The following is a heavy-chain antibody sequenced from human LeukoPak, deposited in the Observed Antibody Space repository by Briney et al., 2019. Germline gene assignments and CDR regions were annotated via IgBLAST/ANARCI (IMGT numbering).Heavy chain of an antibody. CDR1: GFTFSRYS. CDR2: ISRSSSYI. Sequence: GGSLRLSCAASGFTFSRYSMNWVRQAPGKGLEWVSSISRSSSYIYYADSVKGRFTISRDNARNSLYLQMNSLRAEDTAVYYCARVETGTTLIGATDYWGQGTLVTVSS. J-gene: IGHJ4*02. D-gene: IGHD1-7*01. V-gene: IGHV3-21*01. CDR3: ARVETGTTLIGATDY.